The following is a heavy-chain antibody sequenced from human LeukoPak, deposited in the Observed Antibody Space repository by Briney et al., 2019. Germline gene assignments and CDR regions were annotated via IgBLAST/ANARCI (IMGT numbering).Heavy chain of an antibody. CDR1: GGSFSGNY. CDR2: INHSGST. D-gene: IGHD6-6*01. CDR3: ASYSNSWGASDY. V-gene: IGHV4-34*01. J-gene: IGHJ4*02. Sequence: SETLSLTCAVYGGSFSGNYSSCIRQPPGKGLEWIGEINHSGSTYYNPSLKSRVTISVDTSKNQFSLKLSSVTAADTAVYYCASYSNSWGASDYWGQGTLVTVSS.